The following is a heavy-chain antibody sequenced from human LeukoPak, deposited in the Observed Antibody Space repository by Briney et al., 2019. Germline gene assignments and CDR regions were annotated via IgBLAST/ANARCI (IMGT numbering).Heavy chain of an antibody. J-gene: IGHJ2*01. D-gene: IGHD6-25*01. V-gene: IGHV4-59*08. CDR1: GGSISSYY. Sequence: SETLSLTCTVSGGSISSYYWSWNREPPGKGLDWIAYIYYSGSTNYNPSLKSRVTISVDTSKNQFSLKLSSVTAADTAVYYCARQGGGFWYFDLWGRGTLVTVSS. CDR2: IYYSGST. CDR3: ARQGGGFWYFDL.